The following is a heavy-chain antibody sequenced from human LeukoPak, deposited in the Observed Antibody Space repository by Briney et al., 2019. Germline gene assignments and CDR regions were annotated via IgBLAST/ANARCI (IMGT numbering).Heavy chain of an antibody. D-gene: IGHD1-26*01. J-gene: IGHJ6*02. Sequence: SGPTLVKPSQTLTLTCTFSGFSLTTSGVGVGWIRQPPGKALEWLALIYWDDDKRYSPSLKSRLTITKDTSKNQVVLTMTNMNPVDTATYYCAHWDYGMDVWGQGTTVTVSS. CDR2: IYWDDDK. V-gene: IGHV2-5*02. CDR3: AHWDYGMDV. CDR1: GFSLTTSGVG.